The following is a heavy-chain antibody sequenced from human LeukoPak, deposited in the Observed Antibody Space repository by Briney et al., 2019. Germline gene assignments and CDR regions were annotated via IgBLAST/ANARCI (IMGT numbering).Heavy chain of an antibody. CDR1: GGTFISYA. V-gene: IGHV1-69*13. CDR2: IIPIFGTA. D-gene: IGHD3-22*01. CDR3: ASSWEGYYYDSSGYYYSSEY. J-gene: IGHJ4*02. Sequence: ASVKVSCKASGGTFISYAISWVRQAPGQGLEWMGGIIPIFGTANYAQKFQGRVTITADESTSTAYMELSSLRSEDTAVYYCASSWEGYYYDSSGYYYSSEYWGQGTLVAVSS.